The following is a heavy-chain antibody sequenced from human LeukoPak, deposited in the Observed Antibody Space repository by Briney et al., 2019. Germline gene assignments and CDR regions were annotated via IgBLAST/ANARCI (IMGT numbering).Heavy chain of an antibody. D-gene: IGHD2-15*01. CDR1: GFTVSSNY. CDR2: IYSGGST. Sequence: GGSLRLSCAASGFTVSSNYMSWVRQAPGKGLEWVSVIYSGGSTYYADSVKGRFTISRDNSKNTLYLQMNSLRAEDTAVYYCARDSQSDRPPYYYYGMDVWGQGTTVTVSS. CDR3: ARDSQSDRPPYYYYGMDV. V-gene: IGHV3-66*01. J-gene: IGHJ6*02.